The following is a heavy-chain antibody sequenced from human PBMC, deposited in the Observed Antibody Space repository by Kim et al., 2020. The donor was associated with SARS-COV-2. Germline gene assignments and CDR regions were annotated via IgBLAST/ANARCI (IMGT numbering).Heavy chain of an antibody. Sequence: SETLSLTCAVYGGSFSGYYWSWIRQPPGKGLEWIGEINHSGSTNYNPSLKSRVTISVDTSKNQFSLKLSSVTAADTAVYYCVRAGKVRGITGPYYYGMDVWGQGTTVTVSS. V-gene: IGHV4-34*01. CDR1: GGSFSGYY. CDR2: INHSGST. J-gene: IGHJ6*02. D-gene: IGHD3-10*01. CDR3: VRAGKVRGITGPYYYGMDV.